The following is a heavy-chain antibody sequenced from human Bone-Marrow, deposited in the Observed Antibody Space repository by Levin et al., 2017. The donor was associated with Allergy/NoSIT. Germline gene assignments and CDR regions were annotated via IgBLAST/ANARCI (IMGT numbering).Heavy chain of an antibody. J-gene: IGHJ3*02. CDR1: GGSVRGANYY. CDR3: ARDHGDSSDAFAI. CDR2: ISYSGST. D-gene: IGHD4-17*01. V-gene: IGHV4-61*01. Sequence: SQTLSLTCPVSGGSVRGANYYWSWIRQPPGKRLEWIGYISYSGSTTYSPSLESRVTISLGASENQFSLRLSSLTAADTAVYYCARDHGDSSDAFAIWGQGTMVTVSS.